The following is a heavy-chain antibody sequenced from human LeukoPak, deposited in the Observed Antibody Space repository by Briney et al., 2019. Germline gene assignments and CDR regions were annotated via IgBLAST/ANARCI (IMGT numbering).Heavy chain of an antibody. CDR1: GYTFTSYD. J-gene: IGHJ4*02. D-gene: IGHD3-10*01. CDR2: MNPNSGNT. CDR3: ARGWRYYGSGSYWCDY. Sequence: ASVKVSCKASGYTFTSYDINWVRQATGQGLEWMGWMNPNSGNTGYAQKFQGRVTMTRNTSISTAYMELSRLRSEDTAVYYCARGWRYYGSGSYWCDYWGQGTLVTVSS. V-gene: IGHV1-8*01.